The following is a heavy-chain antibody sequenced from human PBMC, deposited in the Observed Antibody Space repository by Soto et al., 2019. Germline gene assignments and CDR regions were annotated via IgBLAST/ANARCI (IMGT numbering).Heavy chain of an antibody. Sequence: GGSLRLSCAASGFTFSSSVMNWVRQAPGKGLEWVSSISVSGGSTFYAGSVKGRFTLSRDNSRNTLYLQMNSLRVDDTAVYYCTSTGQFDYWGQGTLVTVSS. V-gene: IGHV3-23*01. J-gene: IGHJ4*02. CDR2: ISVSGGST. CDR3: TSTGQFDY. CDR1: GFTFSSSV.